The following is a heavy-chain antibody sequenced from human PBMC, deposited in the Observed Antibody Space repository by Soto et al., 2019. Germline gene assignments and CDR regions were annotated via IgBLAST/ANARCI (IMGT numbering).Heavy chain of an antibody. J-gene: IGHJ4*02. CDR3: ARVNFKPALGELSLYLFDY. V-gene: IGHV4-39*01. CDR2: IYYSGST. Sequence: SETLSLTCTVSGGSISSSSYYWGWIRQPPGKGLEWIGSIYYSGSTYYNPSLKSRVNISVDTSKNQFSLKLSSVTAADTAVYYCARVNFKPALGELSLYLFDYWGQGTLVTVSS. D-gene: IGHD3-16*02. CDR1: GGSISSSSYY.